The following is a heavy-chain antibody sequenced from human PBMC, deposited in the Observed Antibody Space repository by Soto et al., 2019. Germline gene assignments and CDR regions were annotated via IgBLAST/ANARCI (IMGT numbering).Heavy chain of an antibody. J-gene: IGHJ3*02. CDR2: IYYSGST. CDR3: AVYEPSGGNSRVSGDFDI. D-gene: IGHD2-21*02. CDR1: GGSISSYY. Sequence: QVQLQESGPGLVKPSETLSLTCTVSGGSISSYYWSWIRQPPGKGLEWLGYIYYSGSTNYNPSLKSRVTISVDTSKNQCSLKRSSVTAADTAVYYCAVYEPSGGNSRVSGDFDIWGQGTMVTVSS. V-gene: IGHV4-59*01.